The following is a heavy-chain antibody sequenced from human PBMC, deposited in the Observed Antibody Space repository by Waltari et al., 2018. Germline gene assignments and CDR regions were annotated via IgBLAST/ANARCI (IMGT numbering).Heavy chain of an antibody. CDR1: GFTFSSYS. CDR3: ARPPYGDWAPFQY. Sequence: EVQLVESGGGLVQPGGSLRLSCAASGFTFSSYSMSWVRQAPGKGLEWVSYISSSSSTIYYADSVKGRFTISRDNAKNSLYLQMNSLRAEDTAVYYCARPPYGDWAPFQYWGQGTLVTVSS. D-gene: IGHD4-17*01. J-gene: IGHJ4*02. V-gene: IGHV3-48*01. CDR2: ISSSSSTI.